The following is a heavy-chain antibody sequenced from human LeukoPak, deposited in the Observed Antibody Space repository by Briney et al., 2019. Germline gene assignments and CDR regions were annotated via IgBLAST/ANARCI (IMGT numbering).Heavy chain of an antibody. Sequence: PGGSLRLSCAASGFTFSNAWMSWVRQAPGKGLEWVGRIKSKTDGGTIDYAAPVKGRVTISRDDSKNTVYLQMNNLRAEDTAVYYCATPMVRGVITDIPFDYWGQGTLVTVSS. J-gene: IGHJ4*02. CDR3: ATPMVRGVITDIPFDY. D-gene: IGHD3-10*01. CDR2: IKSKTDGGTI. CDR1: GFTFSNAW. V-gene: IGHV3-15*01.